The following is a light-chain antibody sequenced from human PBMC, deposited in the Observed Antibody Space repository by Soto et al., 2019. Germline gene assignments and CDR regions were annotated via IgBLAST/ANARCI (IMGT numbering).Light chain of an antibody. J-gene: IGLJ1*01. V-gene: IGLV2-11*01. CDR2: DVS. Sequence: QSVLTQPRSVSGSPGQSVTISCTGTSSDVGTYDFVSWYQQHPGKAPRLMIFDVSERPSGVPDRFSGSKSGNTASLTISGLQAEDEAAYYCCLYAVTFYVFGTGTKVTVL. CDR1: SSDVGTYDF. CDR3: CLYAVTFYV.